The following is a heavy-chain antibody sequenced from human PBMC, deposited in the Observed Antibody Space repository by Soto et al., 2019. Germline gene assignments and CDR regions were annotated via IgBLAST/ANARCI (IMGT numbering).Heavy chain of an antibody. CDR3: ARFPQTAIVGAAYFDY. D-gene: IGHD1-26*01. J-gene: IGHJ4*02. CDR1: GGTFSSYI. V-gene: IGHV1-69*02. CDR2: IIPILGIA. Sequence: QVQLVQSGAEVKKPGSSVKVSCKASGGTFSSYIISWVRQAPGQGLEWMGRIIPILGIANYAQKFQGRVTITADKSTSTAYMELRSLRSEDTAVYHCARFPQTAIVGAAYFDYWGQGTLVTVSS.